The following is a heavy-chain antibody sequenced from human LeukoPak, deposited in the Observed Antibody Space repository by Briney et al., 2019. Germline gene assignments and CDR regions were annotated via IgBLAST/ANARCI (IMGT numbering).Heavy chain of an antibody. CDR1: GFTFSSYS. J-gene: IGHJ6*02. CDR2: ISSSSSTI. V-gene: IGHV3-48*01. D-gene: IGHD3-3*01. CDR3: VTGAYYDFWSGYSRPYGTDV. Sequence: GGSLRLSCAASGFTFSSYSMNWVRQAPGKGLEWVSYISSSSSTIYYADSVKGRFTISRDNAKNSLYLQMNSLRAEDTAVYYCVTGAYYDFWSGYSRPYGTDVWGQGTTVTVSS.